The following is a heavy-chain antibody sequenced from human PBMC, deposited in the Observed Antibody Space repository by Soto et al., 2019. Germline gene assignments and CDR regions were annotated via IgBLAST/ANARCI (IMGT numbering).Heavy chain of an antibody. J-gene: IGHJ4*02. V-gene: IGHV1-46*01. D-gene: IGHD1-26*01. CDR3: ARDWEFGY. CDR1: GYTFSTYY. CDR2: INPSGDSI. Sequence: QVQLVQSGAEVKKPGASVRLSCKASGYTFSTYYTHWVRQAPGQGLEWMGVINPSGDSISYAQKFQGRVTMTRDTSTSTLFMELRSLRSEDTAVYFCARDWEFGYWGQGTLVTVSS.